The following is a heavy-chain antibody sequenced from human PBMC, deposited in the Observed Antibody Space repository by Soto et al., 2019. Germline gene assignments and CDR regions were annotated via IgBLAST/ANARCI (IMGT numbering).Heavy chain of an antibody. J-gene: IGHJ4*02. CDR3: AREASVLIPAAQPSRFDS. D-gene: IGHD2-2*01. Sequence: ASVKVSCKGFGYSFMKYGINWVRQAPGQGLEWVGWISPYSGYTHSAQKFHGSLTLTTDTAASTAYMELRILRSADTALYYCAREASVLIPAAQPSRFDSWGQGTLVTVSS. V-gene: IGHV1-18*01. CDR1: GYSFMKYG. CDR2: ISPYSGYT.